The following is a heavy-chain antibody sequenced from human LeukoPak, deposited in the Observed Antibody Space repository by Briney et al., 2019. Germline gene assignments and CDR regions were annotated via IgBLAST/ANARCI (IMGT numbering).Heavy chain of an antibody. D-gene: IGHD6-13*01. V-gene: IGHV1-2*02. CDR3: ARPRRRIAAAGRMSWFDP. CDR2: INPNSGGT. Sequence: ASVKVSCKASGYTFTGYYIHWVRQAPGQGLEWMGWINPNSGGTNYAQKFQGRVTMTRDTSISTAYMELSRLRSDDTAVYYCARPRRRIAAAGRMSWFDPWGQGTLVTVSS. CDR1: GYTFTGYY. J-gene: IGHJ5*02.